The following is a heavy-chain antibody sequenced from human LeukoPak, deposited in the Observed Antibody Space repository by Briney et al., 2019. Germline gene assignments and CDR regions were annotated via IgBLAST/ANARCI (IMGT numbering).Heavy chain of an antibody. Sequence: GRSPTLALAPPALSFIDYYVSCLRHPPGKGLGWALSITSSSSYTNYADSMKGRFTISRDNAKISLYLQMNSLRAEATAVYYWARAGAGSWKGSNWFDPWSQGTLVTVTS. CDR3: ARAGAGSWKGSNWFDP. CDR1: ALSFIDYY. J-gene: IGHJ5*02. V-gene: IGHV3-11*03. CDR2: ITSSSSYT. D-gene: IGHD6-13*01.